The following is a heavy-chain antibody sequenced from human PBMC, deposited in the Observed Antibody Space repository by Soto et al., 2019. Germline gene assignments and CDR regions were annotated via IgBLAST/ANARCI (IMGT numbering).Heavy chain of an antibody. D-gene: IGHD1-1*01. V-gene: IGHV1-18*04. CDR3: ARERAQRSDY. CDR2: ISAYNGNT. J-gene: IGHJ4*02. CDR1: GYTFTSYG. Sequence: VASVKVSCKXSGYTFTSYGISWVRQAPGQGPEWMGWISAYNGNTNYAQKLQGRVTMTTDTSTSTAYMELRSLRSDDTAVYYCARERAQRSDYWGQGTLVTVSS.